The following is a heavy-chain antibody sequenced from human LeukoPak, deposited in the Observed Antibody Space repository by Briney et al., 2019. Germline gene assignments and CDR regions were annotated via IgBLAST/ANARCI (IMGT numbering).Heavy chain of an antibody. Sequence: SETLSLTCTVSGGSISSYYWSWIRQPAGKGLEWIGRIYTSGSTNYNPSLKSRVTMSVDTSKNQFSLKLSSVTAADTAVHYCAREGSSSGWYGHYYGMDVWGQGTTVTVSS. V-gene: IGHV4-4*07. J-gene: IGHJ6*02. CDR1: GGSISSYY. CDR2: IYTSGST. D-gene: IGHD6-19*01. CDR3: AREGSSSGWYGHYYGMDV.